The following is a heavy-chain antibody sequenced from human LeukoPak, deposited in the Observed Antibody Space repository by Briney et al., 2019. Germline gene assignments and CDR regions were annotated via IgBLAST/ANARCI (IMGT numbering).Heavy chain of an antibody. CDR2: IYYSGRT. V-gene: IGHV4-59*01. J-gene: IGHJ4*01. D-gene: IGHD6-19*01. CDR1: GGFISSYY. Sequence: SETLSLTCSVSGGFISSYYWSWIRQPPGRGLEWIGYIYYSGRTSYNPSLKSRVTISVDTSKNQFSLRLSSVTAADTAVYYCARSAWLVPFDNWGHGTLVTVSS. CDR3: ARSAWLVPFDN.